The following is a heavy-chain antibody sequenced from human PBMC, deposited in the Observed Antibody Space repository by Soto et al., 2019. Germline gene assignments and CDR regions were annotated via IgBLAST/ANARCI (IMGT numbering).Heavy chain of an antibody. CDR3: ARPYYGSGSYRNYYGMDV. CDR1: GGSISSSSYY. CDR2: IYYSGST. D-gene: IGHD3-10*01. Sequence: QLQLQESGPGLVKPSETLSLTCTVSGGSISSSSYYWGWIRQPPGKGLEWIGSIYYSGSTYYNPSLKSRVTISVDTSKNQFSLKLSSVTAADTAVYYCARPYYGSGSYRNYYGMDVWGQGTTVTVSS. V-gene: IGHV4-39*01. J-gene: IGHJ6*02.